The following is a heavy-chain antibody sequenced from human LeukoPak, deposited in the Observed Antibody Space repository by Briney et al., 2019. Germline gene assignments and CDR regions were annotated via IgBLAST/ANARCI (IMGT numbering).Heavy chain of an antibody. J-gene: IGHJ4*02. V-gene: IGHV3-11*01. D-gene: IGHD2-15*01. CDR2: ISSSGSTI. Sequence: GGSLRPSCAASGFTFSNYYMTWIRQAPGKGLEWLSYISSSGSTIHYTDSVKGRFTVSRDNAKNSLSLQMNSLRAEDTAVYYCARSRDATFDFWGQGTLVTVSS. CDR1: GFTFSNYY. CDR3: ARSRDATFDF.